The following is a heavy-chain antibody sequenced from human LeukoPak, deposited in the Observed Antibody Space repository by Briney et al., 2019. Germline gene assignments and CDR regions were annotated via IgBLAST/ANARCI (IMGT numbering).Heavy chain of an antibody. Sequence: PGGSLRLSCAASGFTFSSYSMNWVRQAPGKGLEWVSSISSSSSYIYYADSLKVRFTISRDNAANSLFLQMNSLRAEDTALYYCAIAVAGPAGEYYFDYWGQGTLVTVSS. V-gene: IGHV3-21*01. CDR1: GFTFSSYS. CDR2: ISSSSSYI. D-gene: IGHD6-19*01. J-gene: IGHJ4*02. CDR3: AIAVAGPAGEYYFDY.